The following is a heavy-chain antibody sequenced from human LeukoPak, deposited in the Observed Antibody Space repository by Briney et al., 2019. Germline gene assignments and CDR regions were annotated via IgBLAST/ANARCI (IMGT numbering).Heavy chain of an antibody. CDR2: INPDSGGT. CDR3: ARHVGLGIVVTMIH. D-gene: IGHD5-12*01. Sequence: GASVTVSCTASGYTFTGYYIHWARQAPGQGLERMGWINPDSGGTNYAQKFQGRVTMTRDTSISTAYMELSRLRSDDTAVYYCARHVGLGIVVTMIHWGQGTLVTVSS. V-gene: IGHV1-2*02. CDR1: GYTFTGYY. J-gene: IGHJ4*02.